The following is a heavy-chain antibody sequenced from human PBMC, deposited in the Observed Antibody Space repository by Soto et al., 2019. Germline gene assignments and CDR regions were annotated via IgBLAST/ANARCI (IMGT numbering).Heavy chain of an antibody. Sequence: EVQLLESGGGLVQPGGPLRLSCAASGFPFSSYAMVWVRQAPGKGLEWVSVISARGGSLYFADSVKGRFTMSRDNSKNELSLEMNSLRAEDTAIYFCAKGSIEYSASVDNWGQGTLVLVSS. D-gene: IGHD4-4*01. V-gene: IGHV3-23*01. CDR2: ISARGGSL. J-gene: IGHJ4*02. CDR3: AKGSIEYSASVDN. CDR1: GFPFSSYA.